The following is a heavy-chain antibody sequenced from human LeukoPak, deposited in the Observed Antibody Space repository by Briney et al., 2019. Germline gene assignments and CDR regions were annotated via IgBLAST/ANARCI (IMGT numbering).Heavy chain of an antibody. Sequence: PGGSLRLSCAASGFTFDDYGMSWVRQAPGKGLERVSGINWNGGSTGYADSVKGRFTISRDNAKNSLYLQMNSLRAEDTALYYCARVRSSGWYVGNPFDYWGQGTLVTVSS. CDR2: INWNGGST. J-gene: IGHJ4*02. CDR1: GFTFDDYG. D-gene: IGHD6-19*01. V-gene: IGHV3-20*04. CDR3: ARVRSSGWYVGNPFDY.